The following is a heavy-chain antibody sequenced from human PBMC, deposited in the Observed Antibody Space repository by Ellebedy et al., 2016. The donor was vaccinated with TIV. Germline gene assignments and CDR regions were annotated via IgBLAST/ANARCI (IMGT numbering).Heavy chain of an antibody. D-gene: IGHD1-26*01. CDR1: GFTFTSYA. CDR3: EKATSGSYYYFDY. J-gene: IGHJ4*02. Sequence: PGGSLRLSCSASGFTFTSYAMGWVRQAPGKGLAWVSTVSGSGSNTYYADSVKGRFTISRDNSKNTLYLQMNSLRAEDTAVYYCEKATSGSYYYFDYWGQGTLVTVSS. V-gene: IGHV3-23*01. CDR2: VSGSGSNT.